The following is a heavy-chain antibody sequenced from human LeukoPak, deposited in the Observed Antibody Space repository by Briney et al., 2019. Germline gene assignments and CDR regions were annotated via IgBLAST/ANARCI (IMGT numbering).Heavy chain of an antibody. J-gene: IGHJ5*02. D-gene: IGHD4-17*01. CDR1: GGSISSYH. CDR2: IYYSGST. Sequence: SETLSLTCTVSGGSISSYHWSWIRQPPGKGLEWIGYIYYSGSTNYNPSLKSRVTISVDTSKNQFSLKLSSVTAADTAVYYCARQGDYGDYNWFDPWGQGTLVTVSS. V-gene: IGHV4-59*08. CDR3: ARQGDYGDYNWFDP.